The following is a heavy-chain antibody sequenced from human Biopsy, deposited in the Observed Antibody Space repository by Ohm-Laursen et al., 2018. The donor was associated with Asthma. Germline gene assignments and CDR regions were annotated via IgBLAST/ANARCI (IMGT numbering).Heavy chain of an antibody. Sequence: SSVKVSRKSSGGTLNNYAINWVRQAPGQGLEWMGGISPIFGSIKYAQKFQDRVTISADVFRNTVHLELSSLRSEDTAVLYCAKARCYYFYCGMEVWGQGTTVTVSS. CDR1: GGTLNNYA. D-gene: IGHD3-3*01. J-gene: IGHJ6*02. V-gene: IGHV1-69*01. CDR2: ISPIFGSI. CDR3: AKARCYYFYCGMEV.